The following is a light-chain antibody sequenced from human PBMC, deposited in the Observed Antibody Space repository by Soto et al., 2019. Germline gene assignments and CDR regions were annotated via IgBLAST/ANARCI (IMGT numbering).Light chain of an antibody. Sequence: DIQMTQSPSSLSASVGDRVTITCRASRTITTYLNWYQQKPGKAPKLLIYGASSLQSGVPSRFTGSGSGTDFTLTISSLQPEDFATYHCQQSHSTPWTFGQGTKVEIK. CDR2: GAS. J-gene: IGKJ1*01. CDR1: RTITTY. CDR3: QQSHSTPWT. V-gene: IGKV1-39*01.